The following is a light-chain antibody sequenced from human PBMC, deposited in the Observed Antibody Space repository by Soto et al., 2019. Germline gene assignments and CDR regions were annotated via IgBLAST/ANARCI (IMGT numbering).Light chain of an antibody. CDR3: QQSYSTPIT. Sequence: ECELTQSPGTLSLSQGERATLSCRASQSVRNNYLAWYQQRPGQAPRLLIYAASNRATGIPARFSGSGSGTDFTLTISSLQPEDFATYYCQQSYSTPITFGQGTRLEIK. J-gene: IGKJ5*01. V-gene: IGKV3-20*01. CDR2: AAS. CDR1: QSVRNNY.